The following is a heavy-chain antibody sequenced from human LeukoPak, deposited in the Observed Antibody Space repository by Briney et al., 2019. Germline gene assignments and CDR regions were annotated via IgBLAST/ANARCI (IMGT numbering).Heavy chain of an antibody. V-gene: IGHV3-48*03. CDR2: ISSSGSTI. J-gene: IGHJ4*02. CDR3: ARYSSSWLFFDY. Sequence: GGSLRLSCAASGFTFSSYEMNWVRQAPGKGLEWVSYISSSGSTIYYADSVKGRFTISRDNAKNSLYLQMNSLRAEDTAVYYCARYSSSWLFFDYWGQGTLVTVSP. D-gene: IGHD6-13*01. CDR1: GFTFSSYE.